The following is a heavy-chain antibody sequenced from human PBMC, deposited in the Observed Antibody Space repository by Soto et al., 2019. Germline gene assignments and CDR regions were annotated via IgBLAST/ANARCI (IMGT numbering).Heavy chain of an antibody. V-gene: IGHV4-30-2*01. J-gene: IGHJ4*02. CDR1: GGSISGTTYS. CDR3: DRGQGAAAGHSNLDY. D-gene: IGHD6-13*01. CDR2: IYDSGNT. Sequence: SETLSLTCAVSGGSISGTTYSWSWIRQPPGKGLEWIGYIYDSGNTYYNPSLKSQFSISVDRSKNQFSLKLSSVTAADTAVYYCDRGQGAAAGHSNLDYWGQGALVTVSS.